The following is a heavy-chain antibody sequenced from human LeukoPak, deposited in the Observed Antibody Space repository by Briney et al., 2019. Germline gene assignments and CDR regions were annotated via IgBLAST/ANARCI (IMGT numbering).Heavy chain of an antibody. V-gene: IGHV3-48*03. CDR3: ARDPGPGVNYNWFDP. CDR2: ISSSGSTT. J-gene: IGHJ5*02. Sequence: GGSLRLSCAASGFTFSSYEMNWVRQAPGKGLEWVSYISSSGSTTYYADFVKGRFTISRDNAKNSLYLQMNSLRAEDTAVYYCARDPGPGVNYNWFDPWGQGTLVTVSS. CDR1: GFTFSSYE. D-gene: IGHD1-14*01.